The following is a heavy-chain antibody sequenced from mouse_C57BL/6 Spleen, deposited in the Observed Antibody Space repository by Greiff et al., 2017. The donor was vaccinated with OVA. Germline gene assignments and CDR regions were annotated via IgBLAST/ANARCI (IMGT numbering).Heavy chain of an antibody. V-gene: IGHV5-9*01. D-gene: IGHD1-1*02. J-gene: IGHJ4*01. CDR1: GFTFSSYT. CDR3: ARRLSQDAMDY. CDR2: ISGGGGNT. Sequence: VQLKESGGGLVKPGGSLKLSCAASGFTFSSYTMSWVRQTPEKRLEWVAIISGGGGNTYYPDSVKGRATITGDNAKTTLYLQSISLRSEDTALYYCARRLSQDAMDYWGQGTSVTVSS.